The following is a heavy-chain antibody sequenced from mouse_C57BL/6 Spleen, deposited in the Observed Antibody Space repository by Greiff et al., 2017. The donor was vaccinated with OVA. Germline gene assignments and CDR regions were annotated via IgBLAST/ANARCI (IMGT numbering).Heavy chain of an antibody. V-gene: IGHV14-4*01. CDR2: IDPENGDT. J-gene: IGHJ4*01. CDR1: GFNIKDDY. Sequence: VQLQQSGAELVRPGASVTLSCTASGFNIKDDYMHWVKQRPEQGLEWIGWIDPENGDTEYASKFQGKATITADTSSNTAYLQLSSLTSEDTAVDYCTTEGTVVAHYYAMDYWGQGTSVTVSS. CDR3: TTEGTVVAHYYAMDY. D-gene: IGHD1-1*01.